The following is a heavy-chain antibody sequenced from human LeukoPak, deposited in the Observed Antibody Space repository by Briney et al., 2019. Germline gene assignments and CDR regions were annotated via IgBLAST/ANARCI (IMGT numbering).Heavy chain of an antibody. V-gene: IGHV3-23*01. CDR2: ITGSGSGA. CDR1: GFTFSSHA. CDR3: AKFRSDHAHLQDDFDY. Sequence: QPGGSLRLSCTASGFTFSSHAMTWVRQAPGKGLQWVASITGSGSGAYYADSVKGRVTISRDNAKNTLFLQMDSLRAEDTAMYYGAKFRSDHAHLQDDFDYWGQGTLVTVSS. J-gene: IGHJ4*02. D-gene: IGHD3-3*01.